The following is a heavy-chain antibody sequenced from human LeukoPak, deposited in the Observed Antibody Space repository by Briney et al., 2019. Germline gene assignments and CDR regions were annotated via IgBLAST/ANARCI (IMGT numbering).Heavy chain of an antibody. D-gene: IGHD2-2*01. Sequence: SETLSLTCTVSGGSISSYYWSWIRQPPGKGLEWIGYVYYTGSTNYNPSLKSRVTISVDTSKNQFSLKLSSVTAADTAVYYCARGLRVVVPAARFDPWGQGTLVTVSS. CDR1: GGSISSYY. CDR2: VYYTGST. CDR3: ARGLRVVVPAARFDP. J-gene: IGHJ5*02. V-gene: IGHV4-59*12.